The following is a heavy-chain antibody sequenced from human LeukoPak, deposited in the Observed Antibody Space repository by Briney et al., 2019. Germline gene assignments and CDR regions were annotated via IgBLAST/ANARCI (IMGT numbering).Heavy chain of an antibody. Sequence: PSETLSLTCAVSGGSISSGGYSWSWIRQPPGKGLEWIGYIYYSGSTYYNPSLKSRVTISVDTSKNQFSLKLSSVTAADTAVYYCARAPIFGVVIDYGMDVWGQGTTVTVSS. CDR3: ARAPIFGVVIDYGMDV. CDR2: IYYSGST. CDR1: GGSISSGGYS. J-gene: IGHJ6*02. D-gene: IGHD3-3*01. V-gene: IGHV4-31*11.